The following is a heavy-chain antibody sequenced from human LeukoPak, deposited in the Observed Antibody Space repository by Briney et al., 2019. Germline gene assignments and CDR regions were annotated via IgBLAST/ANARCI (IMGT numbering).Heavy chain of an antibody. CDR3: ARSRFLEPDV. V-gene: IGHV3-30-3*02. CDR1: GFTFSHYA. CDR2: ISHDGDNK. J-gene: IGHJ6*04. D-gene: IGHD1-1*01. Sequence: PGGSLRLSCAASGFTFSHYAIHWVRQAPGRGLEWVAVISHDGDNKYYGDSVKGRFTISRDNSKNTLYLQMNNLRVEDTAIYYCARSRFLEPDVWGKGTTVTVAS.